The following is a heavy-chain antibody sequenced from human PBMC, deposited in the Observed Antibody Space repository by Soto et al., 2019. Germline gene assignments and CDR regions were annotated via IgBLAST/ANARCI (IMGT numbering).Heavy chain of an antibody. D-gene: IGHD3-3*01. J-gene: IGHJ5*02. V-gene: IGHV4-31*03. CDR1: GGSISSGGYY. CDR3: ARFTYYDFWSGYSTDNWFDP. Sequence: PSETLSLTCTVSGGSISSGGYYCSWIRQHPGKGLEWIGYIYYSGSTYYNPSLKSRVTISVDTSKNQFSLKLSSVTAADTAVYYCARFTYYDFWSGYSTDNWFDPWGQGTLVTV. CDR2: IYYSGST.